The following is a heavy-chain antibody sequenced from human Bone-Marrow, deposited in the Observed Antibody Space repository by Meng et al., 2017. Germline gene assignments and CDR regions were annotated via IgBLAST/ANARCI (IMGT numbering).Heavy chain of an antibody. CDR2: IDPNYYHT. Sequence: HVLLAQSGPEVKHTGASVNLPCKPSGYTFAAYWIHLVLQAPGQGLEWMGRIDPNYYHTQHAQNFQGRVTMTSDTSISTVYMELNGLRSDDTAVYYCARDEDISAAGKLFGDYWGQGTLVTVSS. V-gene: IGHV1-2*06. J-gene: IGHJ4*02. CDR3: ARDEDISAAGKLFGDY. D-gene: IGHD6-13*01. CDR1: GYTFAAYW.